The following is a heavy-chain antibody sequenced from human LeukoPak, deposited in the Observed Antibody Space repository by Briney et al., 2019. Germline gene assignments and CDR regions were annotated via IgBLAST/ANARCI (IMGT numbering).Heavy chain of an antibody. Sequence: SETLSLTCAVYGGSFSGYYWSWIRQPPGKGLEWIGEINHSGSTNYNPSLKSRVPIPVDTSKNQFSLKLSSVTAADTAVYYCARETLYPTFDYWGQGTLVTVSS. V-gene: IGHV4-34*01. D-gene: IGHD2-8*01. J-gene: IGHJ4*02. CDR3: ARETLYPTFDY. CDR1: GGSFSGYY. CDR2: INHSGST.